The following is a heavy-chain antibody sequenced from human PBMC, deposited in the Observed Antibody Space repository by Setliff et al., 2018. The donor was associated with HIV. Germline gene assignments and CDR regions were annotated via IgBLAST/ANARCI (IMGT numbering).Heavy chain of an antibody. D-gene: IGHD3-3*01. V-gene: IGHV4-59*11. CDR3: ARSYYDFWNGLPRSFDV. J-gene: IGHJ3*01. Sequence: SETLSLTCTVSGGSLSNHYWSWLLQSPKNGLEWIGYVYYSGSTNYKPSFKSRVSISVDTSRNQFSLNLTSLTTADTAMYYCARSYYDFWNGLPRSFDVWGQGTMVTVSS. CDR1: GGSLSNHY. CDR2: VYYSGST.